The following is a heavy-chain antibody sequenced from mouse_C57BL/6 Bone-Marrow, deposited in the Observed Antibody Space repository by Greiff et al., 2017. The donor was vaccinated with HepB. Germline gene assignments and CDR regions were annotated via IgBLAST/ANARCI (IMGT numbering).Heavy chain of an antibody. CDR2: INPGSGGT. CDR1: GYAFTNYL. CDR3: ARDGYSPWFAY. Sequence: QVHVKQSGAELVRPGTSVKVSCKASGYAFTNYLIEWVKQRPGQGLEWIGVINPGSGGTNYNEKFKGKATLTADKSSSTAYMQLSSLTSEDSAVYFCARDGYSPWFAYWGQGTLVTVSA. V-gene: IGHV1-54*01. J-gene: IGHJ3*01. D-gene: IGHD2-3*01.